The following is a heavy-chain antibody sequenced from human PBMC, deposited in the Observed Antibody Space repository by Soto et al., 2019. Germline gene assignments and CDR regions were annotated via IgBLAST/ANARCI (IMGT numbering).Heavy chain of an antibody. CDR3: AHRPDDSSGYSINWFDP. V-gene: IGHV2-5*02. CDR2: IYWDDDK. D-gene: IGHD3-22*01. Sequence: SGPELVSATRSLTLTCTSSGFSLSSSGVGVGWIRQPPGKALEWLALIYWDDDKRYSPSLKSRLTITKDTSKNQVVLTMTNMDPVDTATYYCAHRPDDSSGYSINWFDPCGQGTLVTVPS. CDR1: GFSLSSSGVG. J-gene: IGHJ5*02.